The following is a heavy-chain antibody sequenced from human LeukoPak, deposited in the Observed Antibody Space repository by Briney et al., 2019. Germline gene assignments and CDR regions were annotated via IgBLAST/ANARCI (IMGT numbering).Heavy chain of an antibody. CDR3: ARVACSGTDCYPRVYGFDL. CDR1: GFTFSSYS. V-gene: IGHV3-21*01. Sequence: KAGGSLRLSCAASGFTFSSYSMNWVRQAPGKGLEWVSSISSSSSYIYYADSVKGRFTISRDNSKNSVLLQMTTLRAEDTALYYCARVACSGTDCYPRVYGFDLWGQGTMVTVSS. CDR2: ISSSSSYI. D-gene: IGHD2-2*01. J-gene: IGHJ3*01.